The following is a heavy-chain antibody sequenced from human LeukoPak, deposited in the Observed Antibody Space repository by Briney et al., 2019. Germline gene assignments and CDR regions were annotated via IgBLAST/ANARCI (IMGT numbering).Heavy chain of an antibody. J-gene: IGHJ4*02. CDR3: ARQEVVGATGGDY. D-gene: IGHD1-26*01. Sequence: PSETLSLTCSVSGDSVSRPYWSWIRQPPGRGLEWMGYIQSSGIINYNPSLQGRVTIALDTSKNQISLSLSSVSAADTAIYYCARQEVVGATGGDYWGQGTLVTVCS. CDR2: IQSSGII. CDR1: GDSVSRPY. V-gene: IGHV4-59*08.